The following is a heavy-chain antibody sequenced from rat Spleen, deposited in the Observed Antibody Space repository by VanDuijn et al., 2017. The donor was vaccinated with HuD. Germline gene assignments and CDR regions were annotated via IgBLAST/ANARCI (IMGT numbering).Heavy chain of an antibody. CDR3: ARQWDY. Sequence: EVQLVESDGGLVQPGRSLKLSCATSGFTFSDYYMAWVRQAPTKGLDWVATISYDGSRIYYRDSVKGRFTISRDNAKSILYLQMDSLRSKDTATYYCARQWDYWGQGVMVTVSS. V-gene: IGHV5-29*01. CDR2: ISYDGSRI. J-gene: IGHJ2*01. CDR1: GFTFSDYY.